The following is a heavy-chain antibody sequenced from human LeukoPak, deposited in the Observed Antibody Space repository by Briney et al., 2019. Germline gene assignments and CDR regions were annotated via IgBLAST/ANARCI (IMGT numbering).Heavy chain of an antibody. CDR3: ARDHFSGCPDY. CDR2: INSDGSST. CDR1: GFTLDTYW. Sequence: GGSLRLSCAASGFTLDTYWMHWVRQAPATGLVWVARINSDGSSTSYADSVKGRFTISRDNAKKALYLQLNSLRADDTAVYYCARDHFSGCPDYWGQGTLVTVSS. J-gene: IGHJ4*02. D-gene: IGHD6-19*01. V-gene: IGHV3-74*01.